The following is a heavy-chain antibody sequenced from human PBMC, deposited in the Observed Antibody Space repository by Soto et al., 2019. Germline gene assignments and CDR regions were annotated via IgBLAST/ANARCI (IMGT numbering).Heavy chain of an antibody. D-gene: IGHD4-17*01. Sequence: EVQLLEAGGGLVQPGGSLRLSCAASGFSFRNYGMSWVRQAPGKGLEWLSAIICPGDTAYYADSVRGRFTISRDNSKNTLYLQLSDLGAEDTAIYFCANDYDYGDAPPFDCWGQGTLVTVSS. CDR2: IICPGDTA. V-gene: IGHV3-23*01. CDR3: ANDYDYGDAPPFDC. J-gene: IGHJ4*02. CDR1: GFSFRNYG.